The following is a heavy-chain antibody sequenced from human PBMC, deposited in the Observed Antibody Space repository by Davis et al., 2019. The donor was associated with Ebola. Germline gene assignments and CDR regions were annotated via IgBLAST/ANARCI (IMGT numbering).Heavy chain of an antibody. CDR3: ARSDYDFLTDYYEEYFQH. CDR1: GFTFSRYW. D-gene: IGHD3-9*01. V-gene: IGHV3-74*01. Sequence: PGGSLRLSCAASGFTFSRYWMHWVRQAPGKGLVWVSRINSDGSSTNYADSVKGRFTISRDNAKNTLYLQMNSLRAEDTAVYYCARSDYDFLTDYYEEYFQHWGQGTLVAVSS. CDR2: INSDGSST. J-gene: IGHJ1*01.